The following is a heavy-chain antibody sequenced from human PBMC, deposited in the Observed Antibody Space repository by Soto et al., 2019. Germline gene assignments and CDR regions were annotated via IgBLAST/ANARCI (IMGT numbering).Heavy chain of an antibody. CDR1: GYTFTSYG. CDR2: ISAYNGNT. J-gene: IGHJ5*02. CDR3: ARGPLRYSGSYPSGAFDP. Sequence: ASVKVSCKASGYTFTSYGISCVRHAPGQGLEWMGWISAYNGNTNYAQKLQGRVTMTTDTSTSTAYMELRSLRSDDTAVYYCARGPLRYSGSYPSGAFDPWGQGTLVTVSS. D-gene: IGHD3-10*01. V-gene: IGHV1-18*01.